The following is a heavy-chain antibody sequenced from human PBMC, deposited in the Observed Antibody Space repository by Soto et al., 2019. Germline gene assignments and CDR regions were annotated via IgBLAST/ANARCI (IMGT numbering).Heavy chain of an antibody. V-gene: IGHV1-24*01. D-gene: IGHD3-10*01. Sequence: ASVKVSCKVSGYTLTELSMHWVRQAPGKGLEWMGGFDPEDGNTNYAQKLQGRVTMTTDTSTSTAYMELRSLRSDDTAVYYCARERIGDDGSYYFDYWGQGTLVTVSS. CDR3: ARERIGDDGSYYFDY. CDR2: FDPEDGNT. J-gene: IGHJ4*02. CDR1: GYTLTELS.